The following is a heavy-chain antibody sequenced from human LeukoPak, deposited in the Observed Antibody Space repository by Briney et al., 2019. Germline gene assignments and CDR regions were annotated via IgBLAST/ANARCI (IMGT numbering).Heavy chain of an antibody. D-gene: IGHD2-2*01. Sequence: ASVKVSCKASGYTFTGYYMHWVRQAPGQGLEWMGWINPNSGGTNYAQDFHGRVTMTRDTSISTAYMELSRLRSDDTAVYYCARLADCSSSSCRSFDYWGQGTLVTVSS. J-gene: IGHJ4*02. V-gene: IGHV1-2*02. CDR2: INPNSGGT. CDR1: GYTFTGYY. CDR3: ARLADCSSSSCRSFDY.